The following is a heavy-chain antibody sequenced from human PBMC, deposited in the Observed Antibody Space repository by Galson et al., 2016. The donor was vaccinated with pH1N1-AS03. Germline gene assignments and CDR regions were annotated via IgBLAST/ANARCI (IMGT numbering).Heavy chain of an antibody. CDR1: GYRFTSYH. CDR2: VNPDTGNT. V-gene: IGHV1-2*02. CDR3: ARDPNWGNDYHVVS. D-gene: IGHD7-27*01. J-gene: IGHJ5*02. Sequence: SVKVSCKASGYRFTSYHVHWLRQAPGQGLEWMGWVNPDTGNTDYAQKFQGRVTLTRDTSIATAYMELIRLTTADTAVYYCARDPNWGNDYHVVSWAQGTLVTVSS.